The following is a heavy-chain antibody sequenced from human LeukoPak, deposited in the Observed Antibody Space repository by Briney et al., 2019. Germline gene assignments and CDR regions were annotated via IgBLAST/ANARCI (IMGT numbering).Heavy chain of an antibody. D-gene: IGHD2-2*01. Sequence: GGSLRLSCAASGFTFSDYYMNWIRLAPGKGLEWVSSISTSSTYTSYADSVRGRFTISRDNANNSLYLQMNSLRAEDTAVYYCARAQVVPAATYYYYYGMDVWGKGTTVTVSS. J-gene: IGHJ6*04. CDR3: ARAQVVPAATYYYYYGMDV. CDR1: GFTFSDYY. CDR2: ISTSSTYT. V-gene: IGHV3-11*06.